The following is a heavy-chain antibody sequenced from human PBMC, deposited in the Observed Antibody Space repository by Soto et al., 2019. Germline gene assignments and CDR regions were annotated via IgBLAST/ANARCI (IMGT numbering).Heavy chain of an antibody. V-gene: IGHV3-33*03. CDR2: IWYDGSKK. CDR1: GFPFSSYG. CDR3: ASSIN. Sequence: LRLSCAASGFPFSSYGMHWVRQAPGKGLDWVGVIWYDGSKKDYAESVKGRFTISRDNSKNMLYLQMNSLRADDTAVYYCASSINWGQGTLVTVSS. J-gene: IGHJ4*02.